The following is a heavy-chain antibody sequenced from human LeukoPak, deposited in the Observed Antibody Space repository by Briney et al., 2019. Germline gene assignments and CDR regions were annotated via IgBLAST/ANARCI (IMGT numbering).Heavy chain of an antibody. CDR2: ISAYNGNT. V-gene: IGHV1-18*04. D-gene: IGHD6-19*01. Sequence: ASVNVSCKASGYTFTSYGISWVRQAPGQGLEWMGWISAYNGNTNYAQRLQGRVTMTTDTSTSTAYVELRSLRSDDTAVYYCARDHRIAVAGTEGYWGQGTLVTVSS. J-gene: IGHJ4*02. CDR1: GYTFTSYG. CDR3: ARDHRIAVAGTEGY.